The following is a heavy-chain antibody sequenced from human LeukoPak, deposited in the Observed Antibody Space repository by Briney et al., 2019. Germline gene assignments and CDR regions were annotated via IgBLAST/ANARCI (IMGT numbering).Heavy chain of an antibody. CDR2: INPNSGGT. Sequence: ASVKVSCKASGYTFTGYYMHWVRQAPGQGLEWMGWINPNSGGTNYAQKLQGRVTMTRDTSISTAYMELSRLRSDDTAVYYCARVLYYYDSSGYFYFDYWGQGTLVTVSS. CDR3: ARVLYYYDSSGYFYFDY. CDR1: GYTFTGYY. D-gene: IGHD3-22*01. J-gene: IGHJ4*02. V-gene: IGHV1-2*02.